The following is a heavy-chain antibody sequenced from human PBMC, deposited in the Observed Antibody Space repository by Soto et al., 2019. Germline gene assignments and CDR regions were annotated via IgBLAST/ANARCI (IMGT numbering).Heavy chain of an antibody. CDR1: GGSFSGYY. V-gene: IGHV4-34*01. CDR3: ARSREQWLVDAFDI. D-gene: IGHD6-19*01. J-gene: IGHJ3*02. Sequence: SETLSLTCAVYGGSFSGYYWSWIRQPPGKGLEWVGEINPSGSPNYNPSLKSRVTISVDTSKNQFSLKLSSVTAADTAVYYCARSREQWLVDAFDIWGQGTLVTVSS. CDR2: INPSGSP.